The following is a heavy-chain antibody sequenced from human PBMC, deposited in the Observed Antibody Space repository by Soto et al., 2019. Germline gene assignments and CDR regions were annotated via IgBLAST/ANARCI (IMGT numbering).Heavy chain of an antibody. V-gene: IGHV1-69*13. CDR2: IIPIFGTA. D-gene: IGHD3-3*01. CDR3: ARAHFWSGYYIQPPDYYYYGMDV. J-gene: IGHJ6*02. Sequence: GASVEVSCKASGGTFSSYAISWVQQAPGQGLEWMGGIIPIFGTANYAQKFQGRVTITADESTSTAYMELSSLRSEDTAVYYCARAHFWSGYYIQPPDYYYYGMDVWGQGTTVTVSS. CDR1: GGTFSSYA.